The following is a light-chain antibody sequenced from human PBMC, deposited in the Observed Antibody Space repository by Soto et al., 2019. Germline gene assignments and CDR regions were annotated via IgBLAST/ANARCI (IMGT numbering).Light chain of an antibody. Sequence: TQSPAVLSVSPGDRATLSCRASQNIGSSLAWYQQKPGQAPSLLIFGSSTRASAVPDRFSGSGSGPDFNLTIISLQAEDVADYFCQQYNVWWSFGPGTKVEI. J-gene: IGKJ1*01. CDR2: GSS. CDR1: QNIGSS. CDR3: QQYNVWWS. V-gene: IGKV3-15*01.